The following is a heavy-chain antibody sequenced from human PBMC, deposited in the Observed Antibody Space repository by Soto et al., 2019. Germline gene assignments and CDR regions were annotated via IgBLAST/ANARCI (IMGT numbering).Heavy chain of an antibody. D-gene: IGHD3-22*01. CDR2: ISAYNCNT. V-gene: IGHV1-18*01. Sequence: QVQLVQSGAEVKKPGASVKVSCKASGYTFTSYGISWVRQAPGQGLEWMGWISAYNCNTNYAQNRQGRVTMHTDNSTSKDYMELRSLRSDDTAVYYCARDEGVYSASSGYYVWGQGTLVTVSS. J-gene: IGHJ4*02. CDR1: GYTFTSYG. CDR3: ARDEGVYSASSGYYV.